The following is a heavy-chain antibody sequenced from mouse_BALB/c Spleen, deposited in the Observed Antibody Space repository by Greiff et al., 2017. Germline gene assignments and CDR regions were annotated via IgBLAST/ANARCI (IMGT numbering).Heavy chain of an antibody. D-gene: IGHD1-2*01. Sequence: VQRVESGAELAKPGASVKMSCKASGYTFTSYWMHWVKQRPGQGLEWIGYINPSTGYTEYNQKFKDKATLTADKSSSTAYMQLSSLTSEDSAVYYCARLTTARGGFAYWGQGTLVTVSA. CDR2: INPSTGYT. CDR1: GYTFTSYW. J-gene: IGHJ3*01. CDR3: ARLTTARGGFAY. V-gene: IGHV1-7*01.